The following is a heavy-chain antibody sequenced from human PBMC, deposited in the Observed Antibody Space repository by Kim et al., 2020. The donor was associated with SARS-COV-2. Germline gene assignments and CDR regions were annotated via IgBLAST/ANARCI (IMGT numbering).Heavy chain of an antibody. J-gene: IGHJ4*02. V-gene: IGHV4-59*01. Sequence: RSRVTISVDTSKNQFSLKLSSVTAADTAVYYCAGAYYDFWSGYPAYYFDYWGQGTLVTVSS. D-gene: IGHD3-3*01. CDR3: AGAYYDFWSGYPAYYFDY.